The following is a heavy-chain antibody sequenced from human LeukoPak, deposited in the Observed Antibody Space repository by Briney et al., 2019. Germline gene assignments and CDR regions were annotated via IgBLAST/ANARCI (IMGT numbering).Heavy chain of an antibody. V-gene: IGHV4-4*02. CDR2: INHSGST. Sequence: PSETLSLTCAVSGGSISSSNWWSWVRQPPGKGLEWIGEINHSGSTNYNPSLKSRVTISVDTSKNQFSLKLSSVTAADTAVYYCATRYKAARGPVQHWGQGTLVTVSS. CDR1: GGSISSSNW. D-gene: IGHD6-6*01. J-gene: IGHJ1*01. CDR3: ATRYKAARGPVQH.